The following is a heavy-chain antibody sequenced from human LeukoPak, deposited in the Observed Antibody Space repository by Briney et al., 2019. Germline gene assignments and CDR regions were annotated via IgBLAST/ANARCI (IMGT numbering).Heavy chain of an antibody. CDR3: ARDEVSVTCSGGSCYSVDAFDI. J-gene: IGHJ3*02. D-gene: IGHD2-15*01. V-gene: IGHV3-21*01. Sequence: GGSLRLSCAASGFTFSSYSMNWVRQAPGKGLEWVSSISSSSYIYYADSVKGRFTISRDNAKNSLYLQMNSLRAEDTAVYYCARDEVSVTCSGGSCYSVDAFDIWGQGTMVTVSS. CDR1: GFTFSSYS. CDR2: ISSSSYI.